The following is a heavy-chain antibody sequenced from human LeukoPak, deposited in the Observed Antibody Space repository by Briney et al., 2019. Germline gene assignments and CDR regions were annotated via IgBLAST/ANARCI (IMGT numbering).Heavy chain of an antibody. CDR2: INHSGST. CDR1: GGSFSGYY. J-gene: IGHJ5*02. V-gene: IGHV4-34*01. Sequence: SETLSLTCAVYGGSFSGYYWSWIRQPPGKGLEWIGEINHSGSTNYNPSLKSRVTISVDTSKNQFSLTLSSVTAADTAVYYCARGPRRERRWFDPWGQGTLVTVSS. CDR3: ARGPRRERRWFDP. D-gene: IGHD5-24*01.